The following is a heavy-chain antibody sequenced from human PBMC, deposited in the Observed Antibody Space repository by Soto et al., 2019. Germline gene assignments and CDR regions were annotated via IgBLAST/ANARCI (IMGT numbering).Heavy chain of an antibody. D-gene: IGHD2-15*01. V-gene: IGHV1-58*01. CDR3: AADYCSGGSCYYGMDV. Sequence: GASVKVSCKASGFTFTSSAVQWVRQARGQRLEWIGWIVVGSGNTNYAQKFQERVTITRDMSTSTAYMELSSLRSEDTAVYYCAADYCSGGSCYYGMDVWGQGTTVPVSS. J-gene: IGHJ6*02. CDR2: IVVGSGNT. CDR1: GFTFTSSA.